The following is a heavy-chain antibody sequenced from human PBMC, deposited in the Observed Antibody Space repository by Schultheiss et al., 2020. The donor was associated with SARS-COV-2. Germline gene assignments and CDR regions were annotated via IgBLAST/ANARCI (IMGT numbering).Heavy chain of an antibody. Sequence: GESLKISCAASGFTFSSYAMSWVRQAPGKGLEWVSAISGSGGSTYYADSVKGRFTISRDNSKNTLYLQMNSLRAEDTAVYYCARSWSGYYHFDYWGQGTLVTVSS. CDR2: ISGSGGST. J-gene: IGHJ4*02. D-gene: IGHD3-3*01. CDR1: GFTFSSYA. CDR3: ARSWSGYYHFDY. V-gene: IGHV3-23*01.